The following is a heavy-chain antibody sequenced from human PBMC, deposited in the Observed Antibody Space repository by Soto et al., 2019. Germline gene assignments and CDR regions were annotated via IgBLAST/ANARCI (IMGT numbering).Heavy chain of an antibody. Sequence: PSQTLSLTCALSGDSVSSNSAAWNWIRQSPSRGLEWLGRTYYRSKWYNDYAVSVKSRITINPDTSKNQFSLQLNSVTPEDTAVYYCARDVFEYSSSSPYYYYGMDVWGQGTTVTVS. CDR2: TYYRSKWYN. V-gene: IGHV6-1*01. J-gene: IGHJ6*02. D-gene: IGHD6-6*01. CDR3: ARDVFEYSSSSPYYYYGMDV. CDR1: GDSVSSNSAA.